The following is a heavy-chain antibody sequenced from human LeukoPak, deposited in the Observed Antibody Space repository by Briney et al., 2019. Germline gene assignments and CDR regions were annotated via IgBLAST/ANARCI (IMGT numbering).Heavy chain of an antibody. CDR2: IRYDGSNK. Sequence: PGGSLRLSCAAPGFTFSSYAMHWVRQAPGKGLEWVAFIRYDGSNKYYADSVKGRFTISRDNSKNTLYLQMNSLRAEDTAVYYCAKDLDYYDSSGYAGYWGQGTLVTVSS. CDR1: GFTFSSYA. V-gene: IGHV3-30*02. CDR3: AKDLDYYDSSGYAGY. D-gene: IGHD3-22*01. J-gene: IGHJ4*02.